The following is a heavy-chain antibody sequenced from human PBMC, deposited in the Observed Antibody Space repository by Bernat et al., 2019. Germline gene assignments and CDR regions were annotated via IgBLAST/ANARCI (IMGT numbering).Heavy chain of an antibody. Sequence: QVQLVESGGGLVKPGGSLRLSCAASGFTFSDYYMSWIRQAPGKGLEWVSYISSSGSTIYYADSVKGRFTISSDNAKNSLYLQMNSLRAEDTAVYYCARDIVVVVAATYYYYYGMDVWGQGTTVTVSS. V-gene: IGHV3-11*01. CDR1: GFTFSDYY. J-gene: IGHJ6*02. CDR2: ISSSGSTI. CDR3: ARDIVVVVAATYYYYYGMDV. D-gene: IGHD2-15*01.